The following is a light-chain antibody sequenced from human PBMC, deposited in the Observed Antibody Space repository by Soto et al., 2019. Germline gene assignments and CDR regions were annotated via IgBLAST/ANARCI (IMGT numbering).Light chain of an antibody. CDR2: EVR. CDR3: SSYTSTSNLI. J-gene: IGLJ2*01. V-gene: IGLV2-14*01. Sequence: QSVLTQPASVSWSPGQSITISCAGTMRDVGAYNLVSWYQQHPGRAPQLIIYEVRNRPSGISFRFSGSKSGNTASLTISGLKAEDEADYYCSSYTSTSNLIFGGGTKLTVL. CDR1: MRDVGAYNL.